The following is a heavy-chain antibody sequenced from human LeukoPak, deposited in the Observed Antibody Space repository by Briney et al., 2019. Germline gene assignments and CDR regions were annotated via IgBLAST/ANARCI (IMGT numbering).Heavy chain of an antibody. CDR3: ARGRRTYYDILTGYYFDY. CDR2: IYYSGST. D-gene: IGHD3-9*01. J-gene: IGHJ4*02. Sequence: SETLSLTCTVSGGSISSYYWSWIRQPPGKGLEGMGYIYYSGSTNYNPSLKSRVTISVDTSKTQFSLKLSSVTAADTAVYYCARGRRTYYDILTGYYFDYWGQGTLVTVSS. V-gene: IGHV4-59*01. CDR1: GGSISSYY.